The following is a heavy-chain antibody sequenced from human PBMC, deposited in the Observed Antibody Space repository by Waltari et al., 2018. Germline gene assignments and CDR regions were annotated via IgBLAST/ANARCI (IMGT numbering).Heavy chain of an antibody. D-gene: IGHD6-6*01. CDR1: GCTVSNNY. Sequence: EEHLVESGGGLMQPGGSLRLSCAASGCTVSNNYMHWLRQAPGNRLEWVSVIYSGGARYYSDSVKGRFTISRDSSTNTLSLHMNSLGAEDTAVYYCASSSSRWYYFDYWGQGTLVTVSS. V-gene: IGHV3-53*01. CDR3: ASSSSRWYYFDY. J-gene: IGHJ4*02. CDR2: IYSGGAR.